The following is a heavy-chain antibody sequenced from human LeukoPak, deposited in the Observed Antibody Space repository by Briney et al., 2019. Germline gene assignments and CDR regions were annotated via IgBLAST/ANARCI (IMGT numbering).Heavy chain of an antibody. CDR2: IYPIDSDS. D-gene: IGHD2-15*01. CDR3: VRLWDSCFDY. Sequence: GDSLKISCKTSGYTFTDYWIGWVRQMPGKGLEWMGVIYPIDSDSKYSPSFQGQVTISADKSINTAYLQWSSLKASDTGIYYCVRLWDSCFDYWGQGTLVTVSS. CDR1: GYTFTDYW. V-gene: IGHV5-51*01. J-gene: IGHJ4*02.